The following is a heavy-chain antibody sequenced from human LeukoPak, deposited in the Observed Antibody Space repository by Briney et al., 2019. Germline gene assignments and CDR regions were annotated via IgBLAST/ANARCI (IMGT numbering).Heavy chain of an antibody. CDR3: ARGYTYYYDSSGLPSFDY. J-gene: IGHJ4*02. CDR2: INHSGST. D-gene: IGHD3-22*01. CDR1: GGSFSGYY. Sequence: SETLSLTCAVYGGSFSGYYWSWIRQPPGKGLEWIGEINHSGSTSYNPSLKSRVTISVDTSKNQFSLKLSSVTAADTAVYYCARGYTYYYDSSGLPSFDYWGQGTLVTVSS. V-gene: IGHV4-34*01.